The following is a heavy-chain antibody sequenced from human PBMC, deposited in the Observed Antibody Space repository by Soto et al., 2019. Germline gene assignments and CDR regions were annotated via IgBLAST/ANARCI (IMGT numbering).Heavy chain of an antibody. D-gene: IGHD5-12*01. J-gene: IGHJ4*02. V-gene: IGHV3-15*01. CDR3: TTDVGVNGGHSGYDFDY. Sequence: GGSLRLSCAASGFTFSNAWMSWVRQAPGKGLEWVGSIKSKTDGGTTGYAAPVKGRFTISRDDSKNTLYLQMNSLKTEDTAVYYCTTDVGVNGGHSGYDFDYWGQGALVTVSS. CDR1: GFTFSNAW. CDR2: IKSKTDGGTT.